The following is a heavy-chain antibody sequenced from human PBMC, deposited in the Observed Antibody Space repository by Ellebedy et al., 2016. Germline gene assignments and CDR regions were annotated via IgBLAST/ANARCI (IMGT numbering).Heavy chain of an antibody. Sequence: SETLSLTCTVSGGSISSFYWSWIRQPPGKGLEWIGYIYYSRSTHYNPSLKSRVTISRDTSKNQVSLKLSSVTAADTAVYYCARLATTDYLYGMDVWGQGTTVTVSS. D-gene: IGHD4-11*01. CDR1: GGSISSFY. CDR3: ARLATTDYLYGMDV. CDR2: IYYSRST. V-gene: IGHV4-59*08. J-gene: IGHJ6*02.